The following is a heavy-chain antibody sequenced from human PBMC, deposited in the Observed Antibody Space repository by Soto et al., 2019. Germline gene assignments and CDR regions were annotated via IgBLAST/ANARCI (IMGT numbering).Heavy chain of an antibody. Sequence: SETLSLACTVSGGSISSYYWSWIRQPPGKGLEWIGYIYYSGSTNYNPSLKSRVTISVDTSKNQFSLKLSSVTAADTAVYYCARSRTVPRYFDYWGQGTLVTVSS. CDR1: GGSISSYY. CDR2: IYYSGST. D-gene: IGHD4-17*01. CDR3: ARSRTVPRYFDY. V-gene: IGHV4-59*01. J-gene: IGHJ4*02.